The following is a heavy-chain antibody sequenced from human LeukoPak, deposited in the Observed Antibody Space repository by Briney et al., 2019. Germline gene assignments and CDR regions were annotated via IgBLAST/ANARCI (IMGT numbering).Heavy chain of an antibody. J-gene: IGHJ4*02. D-gene: IGHD6-19*01. V-gene: IGHV4-34*11. CDR2: IYYSGST. CDR3: ARENMGGGWYGGDYFDY. CDR1: GGSFSGYY. Sequence: SETLSLTCAVYGGSFSGYYWSWIRQPPGKGLEWIGSIYYSGSTNYNPSLKSRVTISVDTSKNQFSLKLSSVTAADTAVYYCARENMGGGWYGGDYFDYWGQGTLVTVSS.